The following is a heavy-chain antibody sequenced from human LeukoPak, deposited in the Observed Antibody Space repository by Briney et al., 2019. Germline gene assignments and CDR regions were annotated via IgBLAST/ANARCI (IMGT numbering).Heavy chain of an antibody. CDR3: SRDRTTITRGAFYI. J-gene: IGHJ3*02. Sequence: PSETLSLTCTVSGGSISSSSYYWGWIRQPPGKGLEWIGSIYYSGSTYYNPSLKSRVTISVDTSKNQFSLTLTSVTAADTAIYFCSRDRTTITRGAFYIWGPGTMVTVSP. V-gene: IGHV4-39*07. CDR2: IYYSGST. D-gene: IGHD5-24*01. CDR1: GGSISSSSYY.